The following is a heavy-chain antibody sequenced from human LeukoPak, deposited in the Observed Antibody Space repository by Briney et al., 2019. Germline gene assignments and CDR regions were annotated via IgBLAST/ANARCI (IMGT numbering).Heavy chain of an antibody. CDR3: ARDSHPRFGEAYYYYYYMDV. V-gene: IGHV1-8*02. Sequence: ASVKVSCKASGYTFTSYDINWVRQATGQGLEWMGWMNPNSGNTGYAQKFQGRVTMTRDTSISTAYMELSRLRSDDTAVYYCARDSHPRFGEAYYYYYYMDVWGKGTTVAVSS. D-gene: IGHD3-10*01. CDR1: GYTFTSYD. J-gene: IGHJ6*03. CDR2: MNPNSGNT.